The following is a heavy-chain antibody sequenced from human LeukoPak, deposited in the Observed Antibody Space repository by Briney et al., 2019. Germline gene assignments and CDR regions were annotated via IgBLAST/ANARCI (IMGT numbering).Heavy chain of an antibody. J-gene: IGHJ3*02. CDR2: IYYSGST. CDR3: ARTQSLPPLTMIVVAPILDAFDI. V-gene: IGHV4-31*03. Sequence: SETLSLTCTVSGGSISSGGYYWSWIRQHPGKGLEWIGYIYYSGSTYYNPSLKSRVTISVDTSKNQFSLKLSSVTAADTAVYYCARTQSLPPLTMIVVAPILDAFDIWGQGTMVTVSS. CDR1: GGSISSGGYY. D-gene: IGHD3-22*01.